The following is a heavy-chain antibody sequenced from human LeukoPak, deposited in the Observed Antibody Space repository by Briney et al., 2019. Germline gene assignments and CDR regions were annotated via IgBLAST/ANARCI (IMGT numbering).Heavy chain of an antibody. CDR2: IYTNGST. V-gene: IGHV4-61*02. J-gene: IGHJ4*02. CDR3: ARDPSGKERGNFDY. CDR1: GGSISSGSYY. D-gene: IGHD1-26*01. Sequence: PSETLSLTCTVSGGSISSGSYYWSWIRQPAGKGLEWIGRIYTNGSTNYNPSLKSRVTISVDTSKNQFSLKLSSVTAADTAVYYCARDPSGKERGNFDYWGQGTLVTVSS.